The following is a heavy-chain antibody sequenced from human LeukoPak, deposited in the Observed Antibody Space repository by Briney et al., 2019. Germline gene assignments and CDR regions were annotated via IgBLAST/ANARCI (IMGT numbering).Heavy chain of an antibody. CDR2: INPSAGNT. J-gene: IGHJ3*02. D-gene: IGHD5-24*01. Sequence: GASVKVSCKASGYTFSNYYMHWVRQAPGQGLEWMGLINPSAGNTNYAQRFQGRVTMTRNTSTSTVYMELSSLRSEDTAVYYCARIRDGYNDAYDIWGQGTMVTVSS. CDR3: ARIRDGYNDAYDI. CDR1: GYTFSNYY. V-gene: IGHV1-46*01.